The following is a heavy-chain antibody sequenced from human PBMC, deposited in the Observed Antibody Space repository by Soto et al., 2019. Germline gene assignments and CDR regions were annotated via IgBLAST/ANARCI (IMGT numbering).Heavy chain of an antibody. J-gene: IGHJ6*02. CDR3: ARDRDIGVVVVADNYYYYGMDV. CDR2: IIPIFGTA. CDR1: GGTFSSYA. V-gene: IGHV1-69*01. Sequence: QVQLVQSGAEVKKPGSSVKVSCKASGGTFSSYAISWVRQAPGQGLEGMGGIIPIFGTANYAQKFQGRVTITADESTSTAYMELSSLRSEDTAVYYCARDRDIGVVVVADNYYYYGMDVWGQGTTVTVSS. D-gene: IGHD2-15*01.